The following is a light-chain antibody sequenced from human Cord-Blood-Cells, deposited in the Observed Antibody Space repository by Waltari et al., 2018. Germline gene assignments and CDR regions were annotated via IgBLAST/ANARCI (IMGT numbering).Light chain of an antibody. V-gene: IGKV1-39*01. CDR1: QSISSY. CDR2: AAS. CDR3: QQSYSTPYT. J-gene: IGKJ2*01. Sequence: DIQTTQSPSSLSASVGDRVTITCRASQSISSYLNWYQQKPGKAPKLLIYAASSLQSGVPSRFSGSGSVTDFTLTISSLQPEDFATYYCQQSYSTPYTFGQGTKLEIK.